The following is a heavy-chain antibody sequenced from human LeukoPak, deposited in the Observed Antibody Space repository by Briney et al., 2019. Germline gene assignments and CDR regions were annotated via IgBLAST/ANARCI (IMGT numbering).Heavy chain of an antibody. CDR3: ARIKLLWFGESDYYYYYMDV. D-gene: IGHD3-10*01. CDR2: IKQDGSEK. V-gene: IGHV3-7*01. CDR1: GFTFSSYW. Sequence: GGSLRLSRAASGFTFSSYWMSWVRQAPGKGLEWVANIKQDGSEKYYVDSVKGRFTISRDNAKNSLYLQMNSLRAEDTAVYYCARIKLLWFGESDYYYYYMDVWGKGTTVTISS. J-gene: IGHJ6*03.